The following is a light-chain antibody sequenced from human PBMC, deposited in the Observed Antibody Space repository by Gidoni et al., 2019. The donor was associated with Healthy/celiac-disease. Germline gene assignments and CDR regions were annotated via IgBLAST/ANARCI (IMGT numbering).Light chain of an antibody. V-gene: IGKV3-11*01. CDR1: HSFSSY. Sequence: EIVLTQSPATLSLSPVERATLSCRASHSFSSYLAWYQQKPVHAPSLLISDASNRATGSPARFSGSGSGKDFTLTISSLDPEDFAVYYGQQRSNWFTFGPGTKVDIK. CDR3: QQRSNWFT. J-gene: IGKJ3*01. CDR2: DAS.